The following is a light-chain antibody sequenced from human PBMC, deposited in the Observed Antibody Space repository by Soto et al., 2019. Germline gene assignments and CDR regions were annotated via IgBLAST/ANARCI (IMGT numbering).Light chain of an antibody. CDR3: QQYNSYSRT. CDR1: QSISSW. CDR2: DAS. J-gene: IGKJ1*01. V-gene: IGKV1-5*01. Sequence: LQLTRSPSTLSSSAGDGVPITCLASQSISSWLAWYQQKPGKAPKLLIYDASSLESGVPSRFSGSGSGTEFTLTISSLQPDDFATYYCQQYNSYSRTFGQGTKVDIK.